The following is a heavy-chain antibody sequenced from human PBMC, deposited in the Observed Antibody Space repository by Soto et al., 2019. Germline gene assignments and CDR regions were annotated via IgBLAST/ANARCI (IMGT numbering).Heavy chain of an antibody. V-gene: IGHV4-61*01. CDR1: GGSVSSGSYY. J-gene: IGHJ5*02. CDR3: ALERVGDSSELDP. D-gene: IGHD3-22*01. Sequence: QVQLQESGPGLVKPSETLSLTRTVSGGSVSSGSYYWSWIRQPPGKGLEWIGYIYYSGSTNYNPSLMSRVTISVDTSKNQYSLKLSSVTAADSAVYYCALERVGDSSELDPWGQGTLVTVSS. CDR2: IYYSGST.